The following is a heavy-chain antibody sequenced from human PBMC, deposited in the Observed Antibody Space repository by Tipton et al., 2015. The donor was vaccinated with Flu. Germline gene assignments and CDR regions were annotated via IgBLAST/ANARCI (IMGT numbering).Heavy chain of an antibody. CDR3: ARKVPAAMGY. J-gene: IGHJ4*02. CDR2: ISSGGSTI. Sequence: SLRLSCAASGFTFSSYEMNWVRQAPGKGLEWVSYISSGGSTIYYADSVKGRFTISRDNPKNSLYLQMNSLRGEDTGVYYCARKVPAAMGYWGQGTLVTVSS. V-gene: IGHV3-48*03. D-gene: IGHD2-2*01. CDR1: GFTFSSYE.